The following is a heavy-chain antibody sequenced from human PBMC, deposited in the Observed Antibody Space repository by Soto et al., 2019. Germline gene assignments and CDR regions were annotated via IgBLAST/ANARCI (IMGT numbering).Heavy chain of an antibody. V-gene: IGHV4-4*07. CDR3: AIGSTVAGRRHYFDH. CDR1: GGSMNNYY. J-gene: IGHJ4*02. D-gene: IGHD6-19*01. CDR2: IYSTGST. Sequence: PSETLSLTCSVSGGSMNNYYWSWIRQPAGKGLEWIGRIYSTGSTNYNPSLKSRLTMSLDTSKNQFSLNLGSVIVADTAMYYCAIGSTVAGRRHYFDHWGQGILVTVSS.